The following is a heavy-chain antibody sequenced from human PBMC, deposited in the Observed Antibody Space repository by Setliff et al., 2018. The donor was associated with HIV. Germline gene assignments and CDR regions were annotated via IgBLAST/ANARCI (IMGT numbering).Heavy chain of an antibody. Sequence: KPSETLSLTCTVSGGSISSDSYYWGWIRQPPGKGLEWLGSFYYSGSTYYNPSLKSRVTISVDTSRNQFSLKLSSVTAADTAVYYCARGIAAAEGYFDYWGQGTLVTVSS. J-gene: IGHJ4*02. D-gene: IGHD6-13*01. CDR3: ARGIAAAEGYFDY. V-gene: IGHV4-39*07. CDR1: GGSISSDSYY. CDR2: FYYSGST.